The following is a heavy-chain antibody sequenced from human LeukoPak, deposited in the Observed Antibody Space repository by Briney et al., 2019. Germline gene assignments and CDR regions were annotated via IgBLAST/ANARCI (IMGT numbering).Heavy chain of an antibody. J-gene: IGHJ4*02. V-gene: IGHV3-48*01. CDR3: AKDPDCTSGVCYTFFDY. CDR1: GFTFSSYS. D-gene: IGHD2-8*01. Sequence: PGGSLRLSCAASGFTFSSYSMMWVRQAPGKGLEWVSYISSSSTTIHYADSVKGRFTIPRDNAKNSVYLQMNSLRAEDTAVYYCAKDPDCTSGVCYTFFDYWGQGTLVTVSS. CDR2: ISSSSTTI.